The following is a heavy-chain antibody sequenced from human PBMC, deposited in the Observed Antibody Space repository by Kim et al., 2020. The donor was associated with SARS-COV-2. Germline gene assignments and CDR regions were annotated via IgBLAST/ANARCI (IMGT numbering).Heavy chain of an antibody. CDR1: GYTLTELS. J-gene: IGHJ6*02. D-gene: IGHD6-13*01. Sequence: ASVKVSCKVSGYTLTELSMHWVRQAPGKGLEWMGGFDPEDGETIYAQKFQGRVTMTEDTSTDTAYMELSSLRSEDTAVYYCAAGGGSSNYYYYGMDVWGQGTTVTVSS. CDR2: FDPEDGET. CDR3: AAGGGSSNYYYYGMDV. V-gene: IGHV1-24*01.